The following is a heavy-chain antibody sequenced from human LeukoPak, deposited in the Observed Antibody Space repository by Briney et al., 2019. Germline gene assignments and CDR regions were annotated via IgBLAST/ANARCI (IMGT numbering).Heavy chain of an antibody. CDR2: INAGNGNT. V-gene: IGHV1-3*01. CDR3: ATSPLYYYDSSGYYSDAFDI. J-gene: IGHJ3*02. D-gene: IGHD3-22*01. CDR1: GYTFTSYA. Sequence: ASVKVSCKASGYTFTSYAMHWVRQAPGQRLEWMGWINAGNGNTKYSQKFQGRVTITRDTSASTAHMELSSLRSEDTAVYYCATSPLYYYDSSGYYSDAFDIWGQGTMVTVSS.